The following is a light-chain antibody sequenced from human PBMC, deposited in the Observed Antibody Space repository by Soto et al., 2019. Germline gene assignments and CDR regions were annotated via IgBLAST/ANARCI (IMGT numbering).Light chain of an antibody. CDR3: QQYNNGPPIT. Sequence: EIVMTQSPATLSVSPGDRATLSCRASQSVTSNLAWHQQKPGQAPRLLIYGASTRATGIPARFSGSGSGTEFTLTISSLQSEDFAVYFCQQYNNGPPITFGQGTRLE. J-gene: IGKJ5*01. CDR1: QSVTSN. CDR2: GAS. V-gene: IGKV3-15*01.